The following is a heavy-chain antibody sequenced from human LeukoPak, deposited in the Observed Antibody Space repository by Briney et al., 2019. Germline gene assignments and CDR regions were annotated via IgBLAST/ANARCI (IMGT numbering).Heavy chain of an antibody. CDR1: GGSISSGGYY. CDR3: ARDLGYRSSTSCLYGLDV. J-gene: IGHJ6*02. V-gene: IGHV4-31*03. Sequence: SETLSLTCTVSGGSISSGGYYWSWIRQHPVKGLEWIGYIYYSGSTYYNPSLKSRVTISVDTSKNQFSLKLGSVTAADTAVYYCARDLGYRSSTSCLYGLDVWGQGTTVTVSS. CDR2: IYYSGST. D-gene: IGHD2-2*01.